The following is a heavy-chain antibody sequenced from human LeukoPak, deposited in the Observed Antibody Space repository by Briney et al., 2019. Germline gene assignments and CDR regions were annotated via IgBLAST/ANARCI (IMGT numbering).Heavy chain of an antibody. D-gene: IGHD3-16*02. CDR3: ATDQYYVWGSYRYRESAFDI. CDR2: FDPEDAET. V-gene: IGHV1-24*01. J-gene: IGHJ3*02. Sequence: ASVKVSCKVSGYTLTELSMHWVRQAPGKGLEWMGGFDPEDAETIYAQKFQGRVTMTEDTSTDTAYMELSSLRSEDTAVYYCATDQYYVWGSYRYRESAFDIWGQGTMVTVSS. CDR1: GYTLTELS.